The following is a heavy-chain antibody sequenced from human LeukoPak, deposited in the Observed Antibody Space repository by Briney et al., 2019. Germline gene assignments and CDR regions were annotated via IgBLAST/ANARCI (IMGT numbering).Heavy chain of an antibody. D-gene: IGHD5-12*01. J-gene: IGHJ4*02. CDR3: ARGSYGGYPLLYYFDY. V-gene: IGHV1-2*02. Sequence: GASVKVSFKASGYTFTGYYMHWVRQAPGQGLEWMGWINPNSGGTNYAQKFQGRVTMTRDTSISTAYMELSRLRSDDTAVYYCARGSYGGYPLLYYFDYWGQGTLVTVSS. CDR1: GYTFTGYY. CDR2: INPNSGGT.